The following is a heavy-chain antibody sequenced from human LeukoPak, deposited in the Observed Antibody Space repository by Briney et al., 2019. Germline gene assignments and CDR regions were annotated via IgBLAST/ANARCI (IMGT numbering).Heavy chain of an antibody. CDR1: GGSISSYY. V-gene: IGHV4-59*08. CDR2: IYYSGST. CDR3: ARRAYSYGYSFDY. Sequence: SETLSLTCTVPGGSISSYYWSWIRQPPGKGLEWIGHIYYSGSTNYNPSLKSRVTISVDTSKNQFSLKLSSVTAADTAVYYCARRAYSYGYSFDYWGQGTLVTVSS. D-gene: IGHD5-18*01. J-gene: IGHJ4*02.